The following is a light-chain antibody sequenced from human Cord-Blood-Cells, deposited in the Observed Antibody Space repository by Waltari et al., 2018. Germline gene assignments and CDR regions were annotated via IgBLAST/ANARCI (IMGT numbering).Light chain of an antibody. CDR1: QSISSY. J-gene: IGKJ2*01. CDR2: AAS. V-gene: IGKV1-39*01. Sequence: DIQMTQSPSSLSESVGDRVTITCRASQSISSYLNWYQQKPGKAPKLLIYAASSLQSGVPSRFSGSESETDFTLTISSLQPEDFATYYCQQSYSTPYTFGQVTKLEIK. CDR3: QQSYSTPYT.